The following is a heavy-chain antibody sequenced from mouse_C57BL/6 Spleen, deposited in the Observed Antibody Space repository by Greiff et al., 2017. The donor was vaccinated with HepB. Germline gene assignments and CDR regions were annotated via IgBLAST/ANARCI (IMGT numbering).Heavy chain of an antibody. D-gene: IGHD3-3*01. CDR3: AREGDFTLDD. CDR2: INYDGSST. V-gene: IGHV5-16*01. J-gene: IGHJ2*01. CDR1: GFTFSDYY. Sequence: EVQVVESEGGLVQPGSSMKLSCTASGFTFSDYYMAWVRQVPEKGLEWVANINYDGSSTYYLDSLKSRFIISRDNAKNNLYLQMSSLKSEDTATYYCAREGDFTLDDWGKGTTLTVAS.